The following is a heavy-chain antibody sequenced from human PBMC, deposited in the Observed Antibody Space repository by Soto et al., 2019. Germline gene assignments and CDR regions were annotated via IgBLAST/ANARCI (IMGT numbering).Heavy chain of an antibody. CDR3: ARDFTKSTSWPYYFDY. D-gene: IGHD2-2*01. CDR1: GYTFTTYG. V-gene: IGHV1-18*01. Sequence: ASVKVSCKASGYTFTTYGISWVRQAPGQGLEWMGWISAYSGSTKFAQKFQGRVTMTTDTSTTTAYMDLRSLTSDDTAVYYCARDFTKSTSWPYYFDYWGQGTLVSSPQ. J-gene: IGHJ4*02. CDR2: ISAYSGST.